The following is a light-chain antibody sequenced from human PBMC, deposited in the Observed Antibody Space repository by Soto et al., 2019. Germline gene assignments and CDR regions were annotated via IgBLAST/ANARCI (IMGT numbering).Light chain of an antibody. J-gene: IGLJ3*02. CDR1: RGHSSYA. CDR2: LNSDGSH. Sequence: QLVLTQSPSASASLGASVKLTCTLSRGHSSYAIAWHQQQPEKGPRYLMKLNSDGSHSQGDGIPDRFSGSSSGAERYLTISSIQSEDEADYYCQTWGTGIQVFGGGTKLTVL. V-gene: IGLV4-69*01. CDR3: QTWGTGIQV.